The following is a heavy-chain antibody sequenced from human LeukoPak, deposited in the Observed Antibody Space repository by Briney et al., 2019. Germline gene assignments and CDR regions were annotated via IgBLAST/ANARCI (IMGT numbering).Heavy chain of an antibody. D-gene: IGHD3-10*01. Sequence: PSETLSLTCTVSGGSISSYYWSWIRQPAGEGLEWIGRIYTSGSTNYNPSLKGRVTMSVDTSKNQFSLKLSSVTAADTAVYYCARGTTMVRGVVGYYYGMDVWGQGTTVTVSS. J-gene: IGHJ6*02. CDR2: IYTSGST. CDR1: GGSISSYY. CDR3: ARGTTMVRGVVGYYYGMDV. V-gene: IGHV4-4*07.